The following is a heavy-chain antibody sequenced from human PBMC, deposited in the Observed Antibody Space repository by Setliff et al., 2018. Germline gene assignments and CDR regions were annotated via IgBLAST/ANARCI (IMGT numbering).Heavy chain of an antibody. CDR2: INRDGSYT. CDR1: GFTFSSYW. D-gene: IGHD2-21*02. Sequence: GGSLRLSCAASGFTFSSYWMYWVRQAPGKGLVWVSRINRDGSYTVYADSVEGRFTTSRDNAKNTLYLQMNSLRAEDTAVYYCAKSGGDHCCPLYHHYYMDVWGTGTTVTVSS. V-gene: IGHV3-74*01. CDR3: AKSGGDHCCPLYHHYYMDV. J-gene: IGHJ6*03.